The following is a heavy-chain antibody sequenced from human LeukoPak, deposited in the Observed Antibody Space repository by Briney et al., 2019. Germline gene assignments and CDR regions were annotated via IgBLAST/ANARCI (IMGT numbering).Heavy chain of an antibody. Sequence: ASVKVSCKASGGTFSSYAISWVRQAPGQGLEWMGGIIPIFGTANYAQKFQGRVTITTDESTSTAYMELSSLRSEDTAVYYCARSLFEMATTGFFDYWGQGTLVTVSS. J-gene: IGHJ4*02. D-gene: IGHD5-24*01. CDR1: GGTFSSYA. CDR2: IIPIFGTA. V-gene: IGHV1-69*05. CDR3: ARSLFEMATTGFFDY.